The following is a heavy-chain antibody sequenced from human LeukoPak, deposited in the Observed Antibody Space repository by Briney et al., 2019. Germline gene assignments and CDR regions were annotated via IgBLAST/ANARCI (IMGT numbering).Heavy chain of an antibody. Sequence: GGSLRLPCAASGFTFSSYAMHWVRQAPGKGLEWVAVISYDGSNKYYADSVKGRFTISRDNSKNTLYLQMNSLRAEDTAVYYCARGFFYDSSGRHFDYWGQGTLVTVSS. J-gene: IGHJ4*02. CDR2: ISYDGSNK. D-gene: IGHD3-22*01. V-gene: IGHV3-30-3*01. CDR3: ARGFFYDSSGRHFDY. CDR1: GFTFSSYA.